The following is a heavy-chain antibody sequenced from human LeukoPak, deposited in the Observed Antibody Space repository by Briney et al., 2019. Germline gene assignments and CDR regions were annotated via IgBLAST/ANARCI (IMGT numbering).Heavy chain of an antibody. V-gene: IGHV3-49*04. Sequence: PGGSLRLSCTASGFTFGDYAMSWVRQAPGKGLEWVGFIRSKAYGGTTEYAASVKGRFTISRDDSKSIAYLQMNSLKTEDTAVYYCTRANHSGGSHHFDYWGQGTLVTVSS. CDR1: GFTFGDYA. CDR3: TRANHSGGSHHFDY. D-gene: IGHD2-15*01. CDR2: IRSKAYGGTT. J-gene: IGHJ4*02.